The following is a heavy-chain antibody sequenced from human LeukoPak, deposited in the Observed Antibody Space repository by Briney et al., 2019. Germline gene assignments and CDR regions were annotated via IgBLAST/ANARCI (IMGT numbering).Heavy chain of an antibody. CDR2: IYHSGST. CDR3: ARAWGFGELLYPYFDY. D-gene: IGHD3-10*01. CDR1: GGSISSGGYY. V-gene: IGHV4-30-2*05. J-gene: IGHJ4*02. Sequence: SETLSLTCTVSGGSISSGGYYWSWIRQPPGKGLEWIGYIYHSGSTYYNPSLKSRVTISVDTSKNQFSLKLRSVTAADTAVYYCARAWGFGELLYPYFDYWGQGTLVTVSS.